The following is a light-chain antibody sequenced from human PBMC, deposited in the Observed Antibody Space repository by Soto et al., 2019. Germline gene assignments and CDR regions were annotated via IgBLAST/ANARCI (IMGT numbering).Light chain of an antibody. CDR1: QSLVSSDGNTY. J-gene: IGKJ3*01. Sequence: DVVMTQSPLSLPVTLGQPASISCRSSQSLVSSDGNTYFNWFHQRPGQSPRRLIYKVSNRDSGVPDRFSGSGSGTEFTLTISRVEAEDAGVYYCMQAAQWPRTFGPGTKVDIK. CDR2: KVS. CDR3: MQAAQWPRT. V-gene: IGKV2-30*01.